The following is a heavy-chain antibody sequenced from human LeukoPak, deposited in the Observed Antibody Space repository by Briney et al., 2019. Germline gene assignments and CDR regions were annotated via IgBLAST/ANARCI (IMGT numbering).Heavy chain of an antibody. CDR3: ARDQQPRVPWLDYYYYMDV. J-gene: IGHJ6*03. CDR2: INPNSGGT. Sequence: ASVKVSCKASGYTFTGYYMHWVRQAPGQGLEWMGWINPNSGGTNYAQKFQGRVTMTRDTSISTAYMELSRLRSDDTAVYYCARDQQPRVPWLDYYYYMDVWGKGTTVTVSS. V-gene: IGHV1-2*02. CDR1: GYTFTGYY. D-gene: IGHD3-22*01.